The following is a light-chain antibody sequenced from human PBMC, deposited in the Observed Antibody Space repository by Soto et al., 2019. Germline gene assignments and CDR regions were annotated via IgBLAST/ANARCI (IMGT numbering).Light chain of an antibody. J-gene: IGKJ2*01. CDR1: QSISSY. CDR3: QQRSVWYT. V-gene: IGKV3-11*01. Sequence: EIVLTQSPATLSLSPGERATLSCRASQSISSYLAWYQQKPGQAPRLLIYDASNRATGIPARFSGSGSGTDFTLTISSLEPEEFAVYYCQQRSVWYTFGQGTKLEI. CDR2: DAS.